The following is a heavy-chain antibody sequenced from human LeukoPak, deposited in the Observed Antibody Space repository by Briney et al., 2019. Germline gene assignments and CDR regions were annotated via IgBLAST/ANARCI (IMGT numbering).Heavy chain of an antibody. Sequence: GGSLRLSCAASGFTFSSYAMSWVRQAPGKGLEWVSAISGSGGSTYYADSVKGRFTISRDNSKNTLYLQMNSLRAEDTAVYYCARDRGGYCSSTSCFPTDYWGQGTLVTVSS. V-gene: IGHV3-23*01. CDR3: ARDRGGYCSSTSCFPTDY. CDR1: GFTFSSYA. D-gene: IGHD2-2*01. CDR2: ISGSGGST. J-gene: IGHJ4*02.